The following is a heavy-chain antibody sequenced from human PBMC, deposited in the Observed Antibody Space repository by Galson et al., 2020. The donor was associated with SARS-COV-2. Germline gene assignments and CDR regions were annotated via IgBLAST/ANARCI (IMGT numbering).Heavy chain of an antibody. CDR2: ISYDGSNE. CDR1: GLTFGSYG. CDR3: ARPAGDNGDYITYFYDYYGMDV. V-gene: IGHV3-30*03. D-gene: IGHD4-17*01. J-gene: IGHJ6*02. Sequence: GGSLRLSCAASGLTFGSYGMHWVRQAPGKGLEWVAVISYDGSNEYYADSVKGRFTISRDNSKNTLYLQMNSLRVEDTAVYYCARPAGDNGDYITYFYDYYGMDVWGQGTTVTVSS.